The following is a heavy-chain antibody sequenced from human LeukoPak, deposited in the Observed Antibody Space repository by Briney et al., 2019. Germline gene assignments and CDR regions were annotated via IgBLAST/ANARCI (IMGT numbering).Heavy chain of an antibody. CDR3: AKDRDYNWNFFDY. V-gene: IGHV3-9*01. J-gene: IGHJ4*02. CDR1: GFVLDDYA. CDR2: ISWNSGSI. D-gene: IGHD1-20*01. Sequence: TRRRLCLSCAASGFVLDDYAMHWVRQAPGEGLGWVSGISWNSGSIGYADSVKGRFTISRDNAKNSLYLQMNSLRAEDTALYYCAKDRDYNWNFFDYWGQGTLVTVSS.